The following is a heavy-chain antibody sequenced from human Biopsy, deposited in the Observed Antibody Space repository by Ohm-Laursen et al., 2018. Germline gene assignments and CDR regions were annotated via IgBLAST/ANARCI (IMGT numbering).Heavy chain of an antibody. D-gene: IGHD1-1*01. CDR3: AADINVWNVNY. CDR2: FDREERKT. CDR1: GYTLTELS. V-gene: IGHV1-24*01. J-gene: IGHJ4*02. Sequence: ATVKISCKVSGYTLTELSIHWVRQTGGKGLEWMGGFDREERKTVYAEKFQGRVTMTEDTSTDTAYMELSSLRSEDTAVYYCAADINVWNVNYWGQGTQVTVSS.